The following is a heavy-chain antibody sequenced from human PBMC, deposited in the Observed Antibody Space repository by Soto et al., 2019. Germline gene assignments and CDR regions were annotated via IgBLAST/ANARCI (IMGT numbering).Heavy chain of an antibody. V-gene: IGHV4-34*01. J-gene: IGHJ4*02. Sequence: SETLSLTCDVNGGSFSGYIWTWIRQTPGKGLQWIGQINHSGSANYNPSLKSRVTISVHTSNSQFSLELSSVTAADTAVYYCARGLISGSHYSGGWYYFDSWGQGTQVIVSS. CDR3: ARGLISGSHYSGGWYYFDS. CDR1: GGSFSGYI. D-gene: IGHD1-26*01. CDR2: INHSGSA.